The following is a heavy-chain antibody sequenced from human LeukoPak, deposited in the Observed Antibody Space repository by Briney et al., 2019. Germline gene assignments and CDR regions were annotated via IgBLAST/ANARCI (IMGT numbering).Heavy chain of an antibody. CDR1: GFSFSSYW. V-gene: IGHV3-7*03. CDR3: ARDQEDIVATIDY. CDR2: IKQDGSEK. J-gene: IGHJ4*02. Sequence: GGSLRLSCAASGFSFSSYWMSWVRQAPGKGLEWVANIKQDGSEKYYVDSVKGRFTISRDNAKNSLYLQMNSLRAEDTAVYYCARDQEDIVATIDYWGQGTLVTVSS. D-gene: IGHD5-12*01.